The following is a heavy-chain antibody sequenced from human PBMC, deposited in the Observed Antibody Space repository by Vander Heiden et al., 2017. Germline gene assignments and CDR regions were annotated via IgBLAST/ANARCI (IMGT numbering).Heavy chain of an antibody. CDR2: IGAGGDT. Sequence: EVQLLESGGGLVQPGGSLRLSCAASGFTFRSYAMTWVRQAPGKGLEWGSTIGAGGDTHYADSVKGRFTISRDSSTNTLYLQMSSLRAEDTAVYYCAKYGLVGAVRWFDPWGQGTLVTVSS. CDR3: AKYGLVGAVRWFDP. J-gene: IGHJ5*02. V-gene: IGHV3-23*01. CDR1: GFTFRSYA. D-gene: IGHD1-26*01.